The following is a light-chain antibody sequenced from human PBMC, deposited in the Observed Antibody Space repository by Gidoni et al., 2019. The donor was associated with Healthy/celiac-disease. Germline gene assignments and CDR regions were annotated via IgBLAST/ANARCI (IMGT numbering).Light chain of an antibody. V-gene: IGLV2-14*03. CDR1: SSDVGGYNY. J-gene: IGLJ1*01. CDR3: SSYTSSSTLGV. Sequence: QSDLTQPASVSGSPGQSITISCTGTSSDVGGYNYVSWYQQHPGKAPKLMIYDVSNRPSGVSNRFSGSKSGNTASLTISGLQAEDEADYYCSSYTSSSTLGVVGTGTKVTVL. CDR2: DVS.